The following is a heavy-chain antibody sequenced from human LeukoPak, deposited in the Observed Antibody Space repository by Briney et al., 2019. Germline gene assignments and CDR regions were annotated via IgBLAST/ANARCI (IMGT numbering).Heavy chain of an antibody. D-gene: IGHD2-2*01. CDR1: GFTFSSYA. CDR2: ISGSGGST. Sequence: GGSLRLSCAASGFTFSSYAMSWVRQAPGKGLEWVSAISGSGGSTYYADSVKGRFTISRDNSKNTLYLQMNSLRAEDTAVYYCAKDEGYCSSTSCLPDAFDIWGQGTMVTVSS. J-gene: IGHJ3*02. CDR3: AKDEGYCSSTSCLPDAFDI. V-gene: IGHV3-23*01.